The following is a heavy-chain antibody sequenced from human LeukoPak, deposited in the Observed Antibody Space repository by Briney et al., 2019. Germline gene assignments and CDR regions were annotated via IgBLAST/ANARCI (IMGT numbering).Heavy chain of an antibody. Sequence: GGSLRLSCAASGFTFSSYAMYWVRQAPGKGLEWVAVVSYDGSNKYYADSVKGRFTISRDNSKNTLYLQMNSLRAEDTAVYYRARTPHPVATRHLDYWGQGTLVTVSS. CDR1: GFTFSSYA. J-gene: IGHJ4*02. CDR2: VSYDGSNK. D-gene: IGHD5-12*01. CDR3: ARTPHPVATRHLDY. V-gene: IGHV3-30-3*01.